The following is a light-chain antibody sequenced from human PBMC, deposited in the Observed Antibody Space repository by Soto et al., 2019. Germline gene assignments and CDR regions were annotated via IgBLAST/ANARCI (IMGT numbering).Light chain of an antibody. Sequence: QSALTQPPSASGSPGQSVTISCTGTSSDVGGYNSVSWYQQHPGKAPKLMIYVVNKRPSGVPDRFSASKSDNTASLTVSGLQAEDEADYYCSSYAGSKNLVFGGGTQLTVL. CDR2: VVN. CDR3: SSYAGSKNLV. J-gene: IGLJ3*02. V-gene: IGLV2-8*01. CDR1: SSDVGGYNS.